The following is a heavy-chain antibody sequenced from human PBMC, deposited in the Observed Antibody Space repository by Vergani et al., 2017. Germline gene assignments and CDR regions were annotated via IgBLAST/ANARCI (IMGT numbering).Heavy chain of an antibody. CDR1: GGSISAFY. CDR2: IDYTGKT. V-gene: IGHV4-59*01. J-gene: IGHJ6*03. D-gene: IGHD3-10*01. CDR3: ARERVNYMDV. Sequence: QVQLQESGPGLVKSSETLSLTCTISGGSISAFYWSWIRLAPGKGLEWFGYIDYTGKTRYNVAHNSRPTLTVDTAQNQFSLRLSSVTSADTALYFCARERVNYMDVWGKGTTVIVSS.